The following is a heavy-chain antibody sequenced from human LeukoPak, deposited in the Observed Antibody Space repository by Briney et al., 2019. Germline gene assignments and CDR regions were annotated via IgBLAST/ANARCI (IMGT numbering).Heavy chain of an antibody. CDR2: INPNSGGT. D-gene: IGHD4-17*01. V-gene: IGHV1-2*06. J-gene: IGHJ4*02. CDR3: AKDRDGDYFYYFDY. Sequence: ASVKVSCKASGYTFTGYYMHWVRQAPGQGLEWMGRINPNSGGTNYAQKFQGRVTMTRDTSISTAYMELSRLRSDDTALYYCAKDRDGDYFYYFDYWGQGTLVTVSS. CDR1: GYTFTGYY.